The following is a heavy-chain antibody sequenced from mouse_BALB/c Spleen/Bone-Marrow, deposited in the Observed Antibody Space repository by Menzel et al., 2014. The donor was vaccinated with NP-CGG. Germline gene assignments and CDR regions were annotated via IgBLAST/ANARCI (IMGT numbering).Heavy chain of an antibody. CDR3: ARASWLLRYYYAMDY. CDR2: INPSDGRT. J-gene: IGHJ4*01. Sequence: QVPLQQSGAELVRPGASVKLSCKASGYTFTSYWMHWVKQRPGQGLEWIGEINPSDGRTNYNEKFKSKATLTVDKSSSAAYMQLSSLTSEDSAVYYCARASWLLRYYYAMDYWGQGTSVTVSS. D-gene: IGHD2-3*01. CDR1: GYTFTSYW. V-gene: IGHV1S81*02.